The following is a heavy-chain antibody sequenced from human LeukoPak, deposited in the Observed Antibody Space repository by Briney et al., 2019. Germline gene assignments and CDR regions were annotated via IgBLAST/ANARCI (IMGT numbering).Heavy chain of an antibody. CDR1: GFTFSSYA. Sequence: GGSLRLSCAASGFTFSSYAMHWVRQAPGKGLEWVAVISCDGTNKYYADSVKGRFTISRDNSKNTLYLQMNSLRAEDAVVYYCARAYSSGWYGDFDYWGQGTLVTVSS. J-gene: IGHJ4*02. V-gene: IGHV3-30*04. CDR3: ARAYSSGWYGDFDY. CDR2: ISCDGTNK. D-gene: IGHD6-19*01.